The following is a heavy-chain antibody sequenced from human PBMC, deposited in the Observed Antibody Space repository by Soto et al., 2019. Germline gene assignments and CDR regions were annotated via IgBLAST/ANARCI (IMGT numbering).Heavy chain of an antibody. CDR1: GDTFASFG. CDR3: ARDQESITDRILQY. CDR2: ISAYNGDT. J-gene: IGHJ4*02. V-gene: IGHV1-18*01. D-gene: IGHD3-10*01. Sequence: GASVKVSCKASGDTFASFGFSWVRQAPGQGLEWLGWISAYNGDTHYAQKVRDRVTVTTDTSTNTAYMELRSLTSDDTAVYYCARDQESITDRILQYWGQGTRVTASS.